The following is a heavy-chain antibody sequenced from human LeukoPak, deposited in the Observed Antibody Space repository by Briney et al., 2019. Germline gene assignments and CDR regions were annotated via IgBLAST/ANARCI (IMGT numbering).Heavy chain of an antibody. CDR2: RSYDGSNK. J-gene: IGHJ6*04. CDR3: AKVGANYYYYYGMDV. Sequence: GGSLTLSCAASGFTFSSYGMHWVRQAPGKGLEWVAVRSYDGSNKYYGDSVKGRFTISRDNSKNTLYLQMNSLRAEDTAVYYCAKVGANYYYYYGMDVWGKGTTVTVSS. CDR1: GFTFSSYG. V-gene: IGHV3-30*18. D-gene: IGHD1-26*01.